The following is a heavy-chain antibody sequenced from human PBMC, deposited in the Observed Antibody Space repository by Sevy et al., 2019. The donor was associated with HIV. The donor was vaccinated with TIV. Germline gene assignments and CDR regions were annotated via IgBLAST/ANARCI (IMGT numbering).Heavy chain of an antibody. D-gene: IGHD4-17*01. V-gene: IGHV3-30*18. Sequence: GGSLRLSCSASGFIFSSYGMHWVRQTPGKGLEWVAIISSDGSDDLYAESVRGRFTISRDNSRNTLYLQMDSLRLEDTAIYYCAKDKEDDYGDYYFDHWGQGALVTVSS. J-gene: IGHJ4*02. CDR1: GFIFSSYG. CDR3: AKDKEDDYGDYYFDH. CDR2: ISSDGSDD.